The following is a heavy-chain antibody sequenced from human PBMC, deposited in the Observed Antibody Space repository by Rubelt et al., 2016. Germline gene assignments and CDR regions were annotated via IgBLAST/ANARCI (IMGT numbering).Heavy chain of an antibody. J-gene: IGHJ4*02. D-gene: IGHD6-13*01. CDR1: GFTFSSYA. V-gene: IGHV3-30*04. CDR3: ARVMLAAAGHFDY. CDR2: ISYDGSNK. Sequence: QVQLVESGGGVVQPGRSLRLSCAASGFTFSSYAMHWVRQAPGKGLEWVAVISYDGSNKYYADSVKGLVTISRDNSKNTLYLQRNSLRAEDTAVYYCARVMLAAAGHFDYWGQGTLVTVSS.